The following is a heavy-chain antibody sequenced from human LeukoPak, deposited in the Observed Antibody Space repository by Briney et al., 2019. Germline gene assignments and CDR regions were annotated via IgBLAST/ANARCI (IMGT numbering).Heavy chain of an antibody. Sequence: SETLSLTCTVSGGSISSSRYYWGWIRQPPGKGLEWIGSIYYSGSTYYNPSLKSRVTISVDTSKNQFSLKLSSVTAADTAVYYCARAVEGYDSSLLSDYWGQGTLVTVSS. CDR2: IYYSGST. CDR1: GGSISSSRYY. D-gene: IGHD3-22*01. J-gene: IGHJ4*02. V-gene: IGHV4-39*07. CDR3: ARAVEGYDSSLLSDY.